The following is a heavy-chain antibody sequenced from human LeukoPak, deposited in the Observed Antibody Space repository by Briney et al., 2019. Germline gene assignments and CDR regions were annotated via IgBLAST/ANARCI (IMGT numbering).Heavy chain of an antibody. J-gene: IGHJ4*02. Sequence: GGSLRLSCAASGFTFSDYSMNWVRQTPRKGLEWVSCISGSGSYIYYADSVKGRFTISRDNAKNSLHLQVNSLRAEDTAVYYCAKGGWVRGTDYWGQGTLVTVSS. D-gene: IGHD3-10*01. CDR1: GFTFSDYS. CDR3: AKGGWVRGTDY. V-gene: IGHV3-21*04. CDR2: ISGSGSYI.